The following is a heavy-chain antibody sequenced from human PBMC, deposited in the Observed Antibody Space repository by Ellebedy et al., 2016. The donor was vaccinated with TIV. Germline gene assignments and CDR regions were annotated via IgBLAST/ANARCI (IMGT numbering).Heavy chain of an antibody. V-gene: IGHV4-59*01. CDR1: GVSISDYY. Sequence: MHSETLSLTCSVSGVSISDYYWSWSWQLPGQGLEWMGYVYHTGSTNYNPPLRSRVTLAVDTPKNEFSLKLSSVTTADTAIYYCARDGVEDYFDYWGQGLLVTVSS. CDR2: VYHTGST. CDR3: ARDGVEDYFDY. D-gene: IGHD3-10*01. J-gene: IGHJ4*02.